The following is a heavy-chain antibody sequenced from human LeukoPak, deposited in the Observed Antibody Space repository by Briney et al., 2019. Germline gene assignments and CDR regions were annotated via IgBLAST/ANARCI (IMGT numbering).Heavy chain of an antibody. CDR2: IYYSGST. J-gene: IGHJ5*02. D-gene: IGHD3-3*01. V-gene: IGHV4-59*01. Sequence: KPSQTLSLTCTVSGGSISSYYWSWIRQPPGKGLEWIGYIYYSGSTNYNPSLKSRVTISVDTSKNQFSLKLSSVTAADTAVYYCARTPKLPSGYDFWSGYSEPNWFDPWGQGTLVTVSS. CDR1: GGSISSYY. CDR3: ARTPKLPSGYDFWSGYSEPNWFDP.